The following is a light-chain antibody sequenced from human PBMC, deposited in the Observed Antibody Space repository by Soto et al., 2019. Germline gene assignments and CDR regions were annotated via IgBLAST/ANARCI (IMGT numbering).Light chain of an antibody. Sequence: QSALTQPASVSGSPGQSITISCTGTSSDVGSYNLVSWYQQHPGKAPKLMIYEFSKRPSGVSNRFSGSKSGNTASLTISGLQAEDEADYYCCSYAGSSTYVFGTGAKLTVL. J-gene: IGLJ1*01. CDR1: SSDVGSYNL. CDR3: CSYAGSSTYV. CDR2: EFS. V-gene: IGLV2-23*02.